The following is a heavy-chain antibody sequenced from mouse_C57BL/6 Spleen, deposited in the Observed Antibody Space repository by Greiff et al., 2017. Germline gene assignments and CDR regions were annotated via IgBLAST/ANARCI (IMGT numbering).Heavy chain of an antibody. CDR3: ARADYGSSVDY. CDR1: GYTFTSYW. CDR2: INPGSGST. D-gene: IGHD1-1*01. Sequence: QVQLQQPGAELVKPGASVKMSCTASGYTFTSYWITWVKQRPGQGLEWIGDINPGSGSTNYNEKFKSKATLTVDTSSSTAYMQLSSLTSEDSAVSYCARADYGSSVDYWGQGTTLTVSS. V-gene: IGHV1-55*01. J-gene: IGHJ2*01.